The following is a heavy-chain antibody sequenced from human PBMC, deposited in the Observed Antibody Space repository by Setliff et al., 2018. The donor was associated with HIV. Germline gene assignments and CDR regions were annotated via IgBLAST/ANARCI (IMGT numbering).Heavy chain of an antibody. CDR2: IFSSGNT. J-gene: IGHJ4*02. CDR1: GGSISNYY. CDR3: ARAPFPVAGFDYFDH. V-gene: IGHV4-4*07. D-gene: IGHD6-19*01. Sequence: LSLTCEVSGGSISNYYWSWIRQPAGKGLEWIGRIFSSGNTYYNPSLKSRVTKSVDTSKNQFSLNLNSVTAADTAIYYCARAPFPVAGFDYFDHWGQGTQVTVSS.